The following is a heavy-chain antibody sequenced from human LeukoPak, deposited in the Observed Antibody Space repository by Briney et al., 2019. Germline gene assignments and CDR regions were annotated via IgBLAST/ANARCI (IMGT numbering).Heavy chain of an antibody. V-gene: IGHV1-46*01. CDR3: ARDLRRVPATPTLYYYYGMDV. CDR2: INPSGGST. CDR1: GYTFTSYY. J-gene: IGHJ6*02. Sequence: ASVKVSCKASGYTFTSYYMHWVRQAPGQRLEWMGIINPSGGSTSYAQKFQGRVTMTRDTSTSTVYMELSSLRSEDTAVYYCARDLRRVPATPTLYYYYGMDVWGQGTTVTVSS. D-gene: IGHD2-2*01.